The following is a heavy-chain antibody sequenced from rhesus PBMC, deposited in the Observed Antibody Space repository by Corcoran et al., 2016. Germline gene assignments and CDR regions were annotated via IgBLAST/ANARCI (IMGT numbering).Heavy chain of an antibody. Sequence: QVQLQESGPGLVKPSETLSLTCAVSGGSISDSYYWNWIRQPPGKGLEWIGNIYGNSPSTYYNPSLKSRVTISKDTSKNQFCLKLSSVTAADTAVYYCAAVVVTYDYWGQGVLVTVSS. V-gene: IGHV4S9*01. J-gene: IGHJ4*01. D-gene: IGHD3-16*01. CDR1: GGSISDSYY. CDR3: AAVVVTYDY. CDR2: IYGNSPST.